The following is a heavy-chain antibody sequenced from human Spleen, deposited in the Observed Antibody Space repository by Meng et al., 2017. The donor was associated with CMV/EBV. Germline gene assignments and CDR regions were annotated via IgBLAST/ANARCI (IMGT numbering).Heavy chain of an antibody. CDR2: INPNSGGT. CDR3: ARDQYYYDTSGPFDC. CDR1: GYTFTGNY. J-gene: IGHJ4*02. D-gene: IGHD3-22*01. Sequence: ASVKVSCKASGYTFTGNYMHWVRQAPGQGLEWMGWINPNSGGTKYAQKFQGRVTMTRDTSISTAYMELSRLRSDDTAVYFCARDQYYYDTSGPFDCWGQGTLVTVS. V-gene: IGHV1-2*02.